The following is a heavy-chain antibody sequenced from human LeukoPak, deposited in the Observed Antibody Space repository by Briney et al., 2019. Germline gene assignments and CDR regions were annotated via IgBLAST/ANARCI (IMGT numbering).Heavy chain of an antibody. Sequence: AGGSLRLSCAVSGFTFSSYWRNWVRQAPGKGLEWMASIRQDGGEKSYVDSVKGRFTISRDNTKNSLYLQINSLRAEDTAVYYCARDGTAAGLYFDLWGQGTLVTVSS. J-gene: IGHJ4*01. CDR2: IRQDGGEK. CDR3: ARDGTAAGLYFDL. CDR1: GFTFSSYW. D-gene: IGHD6-13*01. V-gene: IGHV3-7*01.